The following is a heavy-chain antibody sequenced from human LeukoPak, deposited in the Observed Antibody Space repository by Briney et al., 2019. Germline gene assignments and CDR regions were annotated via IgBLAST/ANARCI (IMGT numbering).Heavy chain of an antibody. CDR1: GGTFGDYS. Sequence: ASVKVSCKASGGTFGDYSISWVRQAPGQGLEWMGRIIPILNVPNYAQKFEGRLTITADKSTSTAYMELSSLKSADTAVYFCARGRPRARYFDYWGQGTLVTVSS. CDR2: IIPILNVP. V-gene: IGHV1-69*04. J-gene: IGHJ4*02. CDR3: ARGRPRARYFDY. D-gene: IGHD2-15*01.